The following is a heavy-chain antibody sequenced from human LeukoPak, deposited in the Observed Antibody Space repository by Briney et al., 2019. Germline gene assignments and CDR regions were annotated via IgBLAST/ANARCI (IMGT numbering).Heavy chain of an antibody. V-gene: IGHV4-59*11. J-gene: IGHJ5*02. CDR3: ARGTTIFGVVPNWFDP. CDR1: GGSISSHY. Sequence: SETLSLTCTVSGGSISSHYWSWIRQPPGKGLEWIGYIYYSGSTNYNPSLKSRVTISVDTSKNQFSLKLSSVTAADTAVYYCARGTTIFGVVPNWFDPWGQETLVTVSS. D-gene: IGHD3-3*01. CDR2: IYYSGST.